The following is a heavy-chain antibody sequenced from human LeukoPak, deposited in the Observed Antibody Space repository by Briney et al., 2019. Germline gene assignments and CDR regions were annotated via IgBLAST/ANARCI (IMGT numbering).Heavy chain of an antibody. CDR2: INADNGNT. D-gene: IGHD2-8*01. CDR1: GYTFTSYP. CDR3: ARGGEEYCTNGVCYVPYYFDS. Sequence: GASVTVSCKASGYTFTSYPMHWVRQAPGQRLEWMGWINADNGNTKYSQKFQGRLTITRDTSARTAYMELSSLRSEDTAVYYCARGGEEYCTNGVCYVPYYFDSWGQGTLVTVSS. V-gene: IGHV1-3*01. J-gene: IGHJ4*02.